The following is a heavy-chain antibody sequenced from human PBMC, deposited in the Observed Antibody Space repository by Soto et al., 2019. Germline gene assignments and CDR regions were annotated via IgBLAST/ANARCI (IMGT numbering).Heavy chain of an antibody. D-gene: IGHD3-10*01. CDR3: VRDRPGSGGHFDY. J-gene: IGHJ4*02. CDR2: IWYDGSNT. V-gene: IGHV3-33*01. CDR1: GFIFSSFG. Sequence: PGGSLRLSCAASGFIFSSFGMHWVRQAPGKGLEWVAHIWYDGSNTYYADSVKGRFTISRDNSRNTLYLQMNSLRAEDTAVYHCVRDRPGSGGHFDYWGQGTPVTVSS.